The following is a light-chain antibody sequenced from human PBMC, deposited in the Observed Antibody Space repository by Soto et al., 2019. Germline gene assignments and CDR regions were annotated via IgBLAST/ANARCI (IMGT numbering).Light chain of an antibody. V-gene: IGLV2-14*01. CDR1: SSDVGGYNY. CDR3: SSYTSSSTQV. J-gene: IGLJ2*01. Sequence: QSALTQPASVSGSPGQSITISCTGTSSDVGGYNYVSWYQQHPGKAPKLMIYEVSNRLSGVSNRFSGAKSGNTASLTISGLQAEDEADYYCSSYTSSSTQVFGGGTQLTVL. CDR2: EVS.